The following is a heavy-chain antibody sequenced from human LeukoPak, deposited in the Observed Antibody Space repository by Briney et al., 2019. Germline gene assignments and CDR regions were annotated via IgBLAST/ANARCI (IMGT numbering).Heavy chain of an antibody. CDR1: GGYFIGYY. V-gene: IGHV4-34*01. D-gene: IGHD3-22*01. CDR3: ARGRCYDTSGEDY. CDR2: INHSGST. J-gene: IGHJ4*02. Sequence: SETLSLTCTVYGGYFIGYYTSWIRQPPGRGLEWIGEINHSGSTNYNPSLKSRVTISLDTSKNQFSLKLSSVTAADTAVYYCARGRCYDTSGEDYWGQGTLVTVSS.